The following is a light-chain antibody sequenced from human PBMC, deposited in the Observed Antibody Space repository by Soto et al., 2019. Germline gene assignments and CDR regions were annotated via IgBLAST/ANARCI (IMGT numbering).Light chain of an antibody. Sequence: EIVLRQSPATLSVSPGERATLSCRASQTVSSNYLAWCQQRPGQAPRLLIYGASTRAAGIPDRFSGSGSGTDFTLTITRLEPEDSAVYFCQQYTGPPTTFGQGTRLEIK. V-gene: IGKV3-20*01. CDR3: QQYTGPPTT. J-gene: IGKJ5*01. CDR2: GAS. CDR1: QTVSSNY.